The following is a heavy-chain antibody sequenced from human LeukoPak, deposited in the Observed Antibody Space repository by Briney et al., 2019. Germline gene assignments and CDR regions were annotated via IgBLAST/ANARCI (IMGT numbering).Heavy chain of an antibody. CDR1: GGSIGSYY. J-gene: IGHJ4*02. V-gene: IGHV4-4*07. CDR2: IYTVGST. CDR3: ARVRVWSGPFDY. Sequence: SETLSLTCSVSGGSIGSYYWEWIRQPAGKGLEWIGQIYTVGSTNYNPSLKSRVIISVDKSKNQFSLKVNSVTAADTAIYYCARVRVWSGPFDYWGQGILVTVSS. D-gene: IGHD3-3*01.